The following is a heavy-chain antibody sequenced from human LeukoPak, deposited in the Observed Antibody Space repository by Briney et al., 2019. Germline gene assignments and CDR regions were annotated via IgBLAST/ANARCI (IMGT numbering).Heavy chain of an antibody. CDR2: IIPIFGTA. J-gene: IGHJ3*02. V-gene: IGHV1-69*13. CDR3: ASTYCSSTSCYGDDAFDI. Sequence: SVKVSCKASGGTFSSYAISWVRQAPGQGLEWMGGIIPIFGTANYAQKFQGGVTITADESTSTAYMELSSLRSEDTAVYYCASTYCSSTSCYGDDAFDIWGQGTMVTVSS. CDR1: GGTFSSYA. D-gene: IGHD2-2*01.